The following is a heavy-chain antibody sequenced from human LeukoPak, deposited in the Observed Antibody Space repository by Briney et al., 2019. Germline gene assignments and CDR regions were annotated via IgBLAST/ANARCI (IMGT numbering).Heavy chain of an antibody. CDR1: GFMSGSYP. V-gene: IGHV3-23*01. J-gene: IGHJ4*02. D-gene: IGHD6-19*01. CDR3: AKGYRRGWYVGGNFDY. Sequence: PGGSLRLSCVVSGFMSGSYPMTWVRQAPRKGLEWLSTVSGRGDSTYYAESVKGRFTISRDTSKNTVYLQMNSLRAEDTALYYCAKGYRRGWYVGGNFDYWGQGTLVTVSS. CDR2: VSGRGDST.